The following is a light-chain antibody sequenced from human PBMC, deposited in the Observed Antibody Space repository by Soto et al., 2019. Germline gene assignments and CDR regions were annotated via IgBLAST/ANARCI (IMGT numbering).Light chain of an antibody. CDR1: QSVLYSSNNKNY. Sequence: DIVMTQSPDSLAVSLGERATINCKSSQSVLYSSNNKNYLAWYQQKPGQPPKLLIYWASTRESGVPDRFSGSGSGTEFTLAISSLQAGDVAVYYCQQDYSTPPYTFGQGTKLEIK. CDR2: WAS. J-gene: IGKJ2*01. V-gene: IGKV4-1*01. CDR3: QQDYSTPPYT.